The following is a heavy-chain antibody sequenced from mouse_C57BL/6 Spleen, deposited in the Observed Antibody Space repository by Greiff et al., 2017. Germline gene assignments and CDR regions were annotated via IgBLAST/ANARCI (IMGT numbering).Heavy chain of an antibody. J-gene: IGHJ2*01. CDR3: ARDPSNDSSLDY. CDR2: INPSSGST. V-gene: IGHV1-4*01. Sequence: QVQLKESGAELARPGASVKMSCKASGYSFTSYTMHWVKQRPGKGLEWIGYINPSSGSTKNNQKFKDKATLTADKSSSTAYMLLCSLTSEDSAVYYFARDPSNDSSLDYWGQGTTLTVSS. CDR1: GYSFTSYT. D-gene: IGHD2-12*01.